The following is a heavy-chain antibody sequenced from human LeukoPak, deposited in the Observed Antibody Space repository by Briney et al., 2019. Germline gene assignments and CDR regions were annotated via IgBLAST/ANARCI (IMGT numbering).Heavy chain of an antibody. CDR1: GYSFTNFY. J-gene: IGHJ6*04. CDR2: IDPSAGST. D-gene: IGHD3-22*01. Sequence: ASVKVSCKASGYSFTNFYMHWVRQAPGQGLEWMGVIDPSAGSTTYAQKFQGRVTMTRDTATSTVYMELSSLRSEDTAVYYCARAHYASSNIKVPFDVWGKGTTVTVSS. CDR3: ARAHYASSNIKVPFDV. V-gene: IGHV1-46*01.